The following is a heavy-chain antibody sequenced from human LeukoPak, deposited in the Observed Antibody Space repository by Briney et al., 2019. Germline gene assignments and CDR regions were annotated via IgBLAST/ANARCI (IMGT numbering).Heavy chain of an antibody. J-gene: IGHJ2*01. Sequence: ASVKVSCKASGYTFTSYYMHWVRQAPGQGLEWMGWMNPNSGNTGYAQKLQGRVTMTTDTSTSTAYMELRSLRSDDTAVYYCARGQVPAAHITGTADRYFDLWGRGTLVTVSS. D-gene: IGHD1-7*01. V-gene: IGHV1-8*02. CDR3: ARGQVPAAHITGTADRYFDL. CDR1: GYTFTSYY. CDR2: MNPNSGNT.